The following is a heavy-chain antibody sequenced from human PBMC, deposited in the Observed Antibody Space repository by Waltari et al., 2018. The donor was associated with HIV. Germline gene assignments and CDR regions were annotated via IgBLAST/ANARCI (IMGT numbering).Heavy chain of an antibody. V-gene: IGHV4-4*08. CDR2: LYDNGRT. Sequence: QVQLQESGPGVVKSSEALSLHCSVSGGSIGSYWLNWVRQPPGKGLQWIGYLYDNGRTIYNPSLRSRVTISSDASGKQFSLKLNSVTAADTAIYYCATGGARGMDIWAMGPRSQSP. J-gene: IGHJ6*02. CDR3: ATGGARGMDI. CDR1: GGSIGSYW.